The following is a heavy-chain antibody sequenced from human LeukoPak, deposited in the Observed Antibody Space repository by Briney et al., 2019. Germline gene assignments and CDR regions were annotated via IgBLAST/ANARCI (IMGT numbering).Heavy chain of an antibody. CDR2: ISAYNGNT. J-gene: IGHJ4*02. D-gene: IGHD2-2*01. CDR3: ARVPFSQLLPADFDY. Sequence: SVKVSCKASGYTFTSYGISWVRQAPGQGREWMGWISAYNGNTNYAQTLQGRVTMTTDTSTSTAYMELRSLRSDDTAVYYCARVPFSQLLPADFDYWGQGTLVTVSS. V-gene: IGHV1-18*01. CDR1: GYTFTSYG.